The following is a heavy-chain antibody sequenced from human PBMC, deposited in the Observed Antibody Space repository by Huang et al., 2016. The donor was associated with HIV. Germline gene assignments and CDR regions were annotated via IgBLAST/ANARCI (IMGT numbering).Heavy chain of an antibody. Sequence: QLQLQESGPGLVKHSETLSLTCTVSGGSISSSSYYWGWIRQPPGKVREWIGSIYHSGTTYDNPSLNSRVTIAVATSRPQFSLKLSSGTAADTAVDYCAAHGRIVGIPAAPLRFDPWGQGTLVTVSS. V-gene: IGHV4-39*01. D-gene: IGHD6-13*01. CDR3: AAHGRIVGIPAAPLRFDP. J-gene: IGHJ5*02. CDR2: IYHSGTT. CDR1: GGSISSSSYY.